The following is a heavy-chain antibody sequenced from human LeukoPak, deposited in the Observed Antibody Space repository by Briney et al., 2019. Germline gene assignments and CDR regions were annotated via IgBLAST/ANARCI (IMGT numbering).Heavy chain of an antibody. CDR3: ARTDWSYYYDSSGYPFDY. D-gene: IGHD3-22*01. Sequence: SETLSLTCTVSGGSISSHSWSWIRQPPGKGLEWIGYIYYSGSTNYNPSLKSRVTISVDTSKNQFSLKLSSATAADTAVYYCARTDWSYYYDSSGYPFDYWGQGTLVTVSS. CDR2: IYYSGST. J-gene: IGHJ4*02. CDR1: GGSISSHS. V-gene: IGHV4-59*11.